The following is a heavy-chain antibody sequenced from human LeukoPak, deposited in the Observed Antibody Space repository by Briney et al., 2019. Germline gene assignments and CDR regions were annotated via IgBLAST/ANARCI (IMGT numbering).Heavy chain of an antibody. D-gene: IGHD4-17*01. CDR2: ISASGGAT. CDR1: KFTFSSYA. CDR3: AKDKYTWGDNGDPLDF. V-gene: IGHV3-23*01. Sequence: PGGSLRLSCAASKFTFSSYAMNWVRQAPGKGLEWVSGISASGGATYYADSVKVRFIISRDNSKSTVSLLMNSLTAEDTAIYYCAKDKYTWGDNGDPLDFWGQGTLVSVSS. J-gene: IGHJ4*02.